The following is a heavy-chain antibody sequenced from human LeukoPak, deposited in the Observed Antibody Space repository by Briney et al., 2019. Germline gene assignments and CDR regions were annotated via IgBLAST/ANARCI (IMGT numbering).Heavy chain of an antibody. V-gene: IGHV1-2*02. CDR1: GYTFTGYY. D-gene: IGHD4/OR15-4a*01. J-gene: IGHJ4*02. CDR3: ARDEVARLSGLIDY. Sequence: GASVKVSCKASGYTFTGYYMHWVRQAPGQGLEWMGWINPNSGGTNYAQKFQGRVTMTRDTSISTAYMELSRLRSDDTAVYYCARDEVARLSGLIDYWGQGTLVTVSS. CDR2: INPNSGGT.